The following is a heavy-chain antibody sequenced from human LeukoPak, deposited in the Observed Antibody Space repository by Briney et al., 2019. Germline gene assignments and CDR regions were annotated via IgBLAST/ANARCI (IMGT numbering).Heavy chain of an antibody. Sequence: PSETLSLTCTVSGYSISSGYYWGWIRQPPGKGLEWIGSIYHSGSTYYNPSLKSRVTISVDTSKNQFSLKLSSVTAADTAVYYCARKVGGPVPFDYWGQGTLVTVSS. CDR1: GYSISSGYY. J-gene: IGHJ4*02. CDR3: ARKVGGPVPFDY. CDR2: IYHSGST. V-gene: IGHV4-38-2*02.